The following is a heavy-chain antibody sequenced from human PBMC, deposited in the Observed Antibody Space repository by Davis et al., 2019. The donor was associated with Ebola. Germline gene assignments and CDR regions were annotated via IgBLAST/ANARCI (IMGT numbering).Heavy chain of an antibody. Sequence: GESLKISCAASGFTFSNAWMSWVRQAPGKGLEWVGRIKSKTDGGTTDYAAPVKGRFTISRDDSKNTLYLQMNSLKTEDTAVYYCTTWVARELFDYWGQGTLVTVSS. CDR2: IKSKTDGGTT. D-gene: IGHD1-7*01. CDR1: GFTFSNAW. CDR3: TTWVARELFDY. J-gene: IGHJ4*02. V-gene: IGHV3-15*01.